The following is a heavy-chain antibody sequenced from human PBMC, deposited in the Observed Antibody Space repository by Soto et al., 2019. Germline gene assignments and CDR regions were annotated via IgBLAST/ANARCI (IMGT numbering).Heavy chain of an antibody. Sequence: SETLSLTCTVSGGSISSGGYYWSWIRQHPGKGLEWIGYIYYSGSTYYNPSLKSRVTISVDTSKNQFSLKLSSVTAADTAVYYCARDQKYQLLGRWFDPWGQGTLVTVSS. CDR1: GGSISSGGYY. CDR2: IYYSGST. D-gene: IGHD2-2*01. J-gene: IGHJ5*02. CDR3: ARDQKYQLLGRWFDP. V-gene: IGHV4-31*03.